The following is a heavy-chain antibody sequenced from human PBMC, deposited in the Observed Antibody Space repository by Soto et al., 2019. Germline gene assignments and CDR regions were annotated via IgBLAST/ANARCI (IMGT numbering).Heavy chain of an antibody. CDR3: AVGYCSSTSCLLNGMEV. CDR2: INAGNGNT. J-gene: IGHJ6*02. CDR1: GYTFTSYA. V-gene: IGHV1-3*01. Sequence: ASVKVSCKASGYTFTSYAMHWVRQAPGQRLEWMGWINAGNGNTKYSQKFQGRVTITRDTSASTAYMELSSLRSEDTAVYYCAVGYCSSTSCLLNGMEVWGQGTTVTVSS. D-gene: IGHD2-2*01.